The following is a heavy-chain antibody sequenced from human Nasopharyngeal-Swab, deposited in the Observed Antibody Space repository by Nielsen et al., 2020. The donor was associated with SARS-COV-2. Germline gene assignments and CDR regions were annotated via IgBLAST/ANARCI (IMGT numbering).Heavy chain of an antibody. CDR1: EYSFTNHF. J-gene: IGHJ6*02. CDR2: IYPDDSHT. Sequence: GESLKISCRGSEYSFTNHFIGWVRQMPGKGLEWIGIIYPDDSHTRFSPSFQGQVTISADKSISTAYLQWSSLKASDTAMYYCVRPEGVATSFKYYFQYGMDVWGQGTMVTVPS. V-gene: IGHV5-51*01. CDR3: VRPEGVATSFKYYFQYGMDV. D-gene: IGHD5-12*01.